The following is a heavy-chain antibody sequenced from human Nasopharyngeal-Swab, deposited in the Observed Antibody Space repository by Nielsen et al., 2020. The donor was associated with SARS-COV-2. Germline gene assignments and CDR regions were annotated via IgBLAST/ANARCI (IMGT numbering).Heavy chain of an antibody. CDR3: VKDLPGTYSFDV. CDR2: VNDHGDRI. D-gene: IGHD3-10*01. J-gene: IGHJ3*01. Sequence: GGSLRLSCSSSGVFFSSNAMHWVRQAPGKGLEYVSCVNDHGDRIHYADSVRGRFTISRDISKNILYLQMRSLRPEDTAVYYCVKDLPGTYSFDVWGQGTMVTVSS. V-gene: IGHV3-64D*06. CDR1: GVFFSSNA.